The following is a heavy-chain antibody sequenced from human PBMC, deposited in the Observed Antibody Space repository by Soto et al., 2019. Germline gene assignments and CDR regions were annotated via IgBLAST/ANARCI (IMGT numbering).Heavy chain of an antibody. Sequence: GGSLRLSCAASGFTFSNAWMNWVRQAPGKGLEWVGRIKSKTDGGTTDYAAPVKGRFTISRDDSKNTLYLQMNSLKTEDTAVYYCTSPKMAAAIYYYGMDVWGQGTTVTVSS. J-gene: IGHJ6*02. CDR3: TSPKMAAAIYYYGMDV. CDR2: IKSKTDGGTT. D-gene: IGHD2-2*01. V-gene: IGHV3-15*07. CDR1: GFTFSNAW.